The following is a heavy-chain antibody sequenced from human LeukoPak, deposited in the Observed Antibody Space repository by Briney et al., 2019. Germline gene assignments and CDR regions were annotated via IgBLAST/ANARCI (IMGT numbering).Heavy chain of an antibody. CDR2: IRYDGSNK. Sequence: GGTLRLSCAASGFTFSSYCMHWVRQAPGKGLEWVAFIRYDGSNKYYADSVKGRFNNYRDNSKNTLYLQMNSLRAEDTAVYYCARDPYSGSYSDYYYYYMDVWGKGTTVTVSS. CDR3: ARDPYSGSYSDYYYYYMDV. CDR1: GFTFSSYC. J-gene: IGHJ6*03. D-gene: IGHD1-26*01. V-gene: IGHV3-30*02.